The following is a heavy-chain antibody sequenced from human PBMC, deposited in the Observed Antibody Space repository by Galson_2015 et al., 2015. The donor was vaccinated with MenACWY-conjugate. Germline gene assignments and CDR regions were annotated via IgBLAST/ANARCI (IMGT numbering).Heavy chain of an antibody. J-gene: IGHJ5*02. CDR1: GFTFSDYY. D-gene: IGHD2-15*01. CDR3: ARELSLVAVGVTPGWFDT. Sequence: SLRLSCAASGFTFSDYYMSWIRQTPGKGLEWVSYISGSGHTMYNGDSVKGRFTISRDNAKKTLYLQMDSLRAEDTAVYYCARELSLVAVGVTPGWFDTWGQCTLVTVSS. CDR2: ISGSGHTM. V-gene: IGHV3-11*01.